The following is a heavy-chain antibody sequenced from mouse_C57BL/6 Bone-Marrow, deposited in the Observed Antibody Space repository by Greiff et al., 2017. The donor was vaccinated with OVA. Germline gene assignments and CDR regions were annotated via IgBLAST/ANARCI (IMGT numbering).Heavy chain of an antibody. CDR2: ISSGSSTI. Sequence: EVQVVESGGGLVKPGGSLKLSCAASGFTFSDYGMHWVRQAPEKGLEWFAYISSGSSTIYYADTVKGRFTISRDNAKNTLFLQMTSLRSEDTAMYYCARINYGSSSYYFDYWGQGTTLTVSS. J-gene: IGHJ2*01. D-gene: IGHD1-1*01. V-gene: IGHV5-17*01. CDR1: GFTFSDYG. CDR3: ARINYGSSSYYFDY.